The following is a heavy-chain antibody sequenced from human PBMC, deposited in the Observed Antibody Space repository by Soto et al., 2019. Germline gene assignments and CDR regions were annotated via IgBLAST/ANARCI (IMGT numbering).Heavy chain of an antibody. D-gene: IGHD2-2*01. CDR3: ARVVPGAEAWFGP. J-gene: IGHJ5*02. Sequence: ASMKVSCKPSGYTFSNYGITWVRQAPGQPLEWLGWISLYSDGTNYAQKFQGRVSMTTDTSTTTAYMELRSLRSDDTAVYYCARVVPGAEAWFGPWGQGTLVTVSS. V-gene: IGHV1-18*01. CDR1: GYTFSNYG. CDR2: ISLYSDGT.